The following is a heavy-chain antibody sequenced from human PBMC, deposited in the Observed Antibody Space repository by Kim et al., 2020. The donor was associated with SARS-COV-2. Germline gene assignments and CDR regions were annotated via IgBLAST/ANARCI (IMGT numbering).Heavy chain of an antibody. CDR1: GYTFTSYG. J-gene: IGHJ5*02. V-gene: IGHV1-18*01. Sequence: ASVKVSCKASGYTFTSYGISWVRQAPGQGLEWMGWISAYNGNTNYAQKLQGKVTMTTDTSTSTAYMELRSLRSDDTAVYYCAREGAAAAPLYNWFDPWGQRTLLTVSS. CDR2: ISAYNGNT. CDR3: AREGAAAAPLYNWFDP. D-gene: IGHD6-13*01.